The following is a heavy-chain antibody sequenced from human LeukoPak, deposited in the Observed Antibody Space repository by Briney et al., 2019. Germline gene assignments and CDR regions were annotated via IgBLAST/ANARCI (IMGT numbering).Heavy chain of an antibody. CDR1: GFTFSNYG. CDR3: AKDKEATTGTTPFFDC. Sequence: GGSLRLSCAASGFTFSNYGMTWVRQAPGKGLEWVSTISGSIGRTYYAGSVKGRFTVSRDNSKNTLYMQMNSLRAEDTALYYGAKDKEATTGTTPFFDCWGQGTLVTVSS. J-gene: IGHJ4*02. V-gene: IGHV3-23*01. D-gene: IGHD1-7*01. CDR2: ISGSIGRT.